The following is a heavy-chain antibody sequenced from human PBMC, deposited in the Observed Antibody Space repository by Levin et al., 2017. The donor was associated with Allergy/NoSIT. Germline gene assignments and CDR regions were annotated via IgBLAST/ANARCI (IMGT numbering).Heavy chain of an antibody. CDR3: ARVVSTVLGDWFDP. CDR2: INPNSGGT. J-gene: IGHJ5*02. Sequence: ASVKVSCKASGYTFTGYYMHWVRQAPGQGLEWMGRINPNSGGTNYAQKFQGRVTMTRDTSISTAYMELSRLRSDDTAVYYCARVVSTVLGDWFDPWGQGTLVTVSS. V-gene: IGHV1-2*06. CDR1: GYTFTGYY. D-gene: IGHD3-10*01.